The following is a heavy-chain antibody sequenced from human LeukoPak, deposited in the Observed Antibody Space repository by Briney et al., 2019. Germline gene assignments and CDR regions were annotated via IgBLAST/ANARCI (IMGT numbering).Heavy chain of an antibody. Sequence: SETLSLTCAVSGYSISSGYYWSWIRQPPGKGLEWIGEINHSGSTNYNPSLKSRVTISVDTSKNQFSLKLSSVTAADTAVYYCARRRTNPYGYCSGGSCTKVGWFDPWGQGTLVTVSS. CDR3: ARRRTNPYGYCSGGSCTKVGWFDP. D-gene: IGHD2-15*01. CDR2: INHSGST. V-gene: IGHV4-34*01. J-gene: IGHJ5*02. CDR1: GYSISSGYY.